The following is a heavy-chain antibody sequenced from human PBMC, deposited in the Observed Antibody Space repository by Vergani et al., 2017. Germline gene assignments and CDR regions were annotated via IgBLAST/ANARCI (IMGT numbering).Heavy chain of an antibody. J-gene: IGHJ4*02. CDR1: GFSFSSHA. D-gene: IGHD4-23*01. Sequence: QVQLAESGGGRVQPGRSLRLSCAASGFSFSSHAIHWVRQAPGKGLEWVAVISNDGSKKYYADSVKGRFTISRDNSKNTLDLQMNSLRTQDTAIYYCARAVSTTVGDPPGYWGQGTLVTVSS. CDR3: ARAVSTTVGDPPGY. V-gene: IGHV3-30*03. CDR2: ISNDGSKK.